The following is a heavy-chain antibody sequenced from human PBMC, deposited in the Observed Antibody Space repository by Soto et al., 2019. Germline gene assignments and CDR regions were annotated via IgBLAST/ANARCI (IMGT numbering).Heavy chain of an antibody. D-gene: IGHD3-10*01. CDR3: ADDRTLLLFLPTDY. CDR1: GFTFSSFA. V-gene: IGHV3-23*01. J-gene: IGHJ4*02. Sequence: EVQLLESGGGLVQPGGSLRLSCAASGFTFSSFAMSWVRQAPGKGLEWVSAISGSGGSTYYADSVKGRFTISRDNSKNTLYLQMSRRRAEGTAVYYCADDRTLLLFLPTDYWGQGNLGTVS. CDR2: ISGSGGST.